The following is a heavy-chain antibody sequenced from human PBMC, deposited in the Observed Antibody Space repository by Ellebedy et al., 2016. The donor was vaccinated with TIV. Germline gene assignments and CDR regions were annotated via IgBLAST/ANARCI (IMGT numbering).Heavy chain of an antibody. CDR1: GGTFSGYA. J-gene: IGHJ4*02. CDR3: ASPVMYDAYNY. Sequence: AASVKVSCKASGGTFSGYAVSWVRQAPGQGLEWMGGIVPIIGTANYAQTFQGRVTITADESTSTAYMELSSLRSEETAVYYCASPVMYDAYNYWGQGTLVTVSS. CDR2: IVPIIGTA. V-gene: IGHV1-69*13. D-gene: IGHD5-24*01.